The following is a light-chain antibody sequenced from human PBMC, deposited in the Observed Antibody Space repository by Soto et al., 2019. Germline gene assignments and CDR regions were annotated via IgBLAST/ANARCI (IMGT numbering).Light chain of an antibody. Sequence: PGERATLSCTASQSINGYLAWYQHKPGQAPRLLIDDASNRATGVPDRFSGSGSGTDFTLTISSLEPEDFAVYYCQQRSNWPPWTFGQGTKVDI. J-gene: IGKJ1*01. CDR2: DAS. V-gene: IGKV3-11*01. CDR3: QQRSNWPPWT. CDR1: QSINGY.